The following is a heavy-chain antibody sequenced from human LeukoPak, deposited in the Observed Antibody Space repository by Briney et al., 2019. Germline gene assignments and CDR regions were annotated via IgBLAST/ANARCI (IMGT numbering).Heavy chain of an antibody. D-gene: IGHD3/OR15-3a*01. V-gene: IGHV3-66*01. J-gene: IGHJ4*02. CDR1: GFTFSSYS. CDR3: ARDTGLGFDY. Sequence: GGSLRLSCAASGFTFSSYSMNWVRQAPGKGLEWVSVIYSGGSTYYADSVKGRFTISRDNSKNTLYLQMNSLRAEDTAVYYCARDTGLGFDYWGQGTLVTVSS. CDR2: IYSGGST.